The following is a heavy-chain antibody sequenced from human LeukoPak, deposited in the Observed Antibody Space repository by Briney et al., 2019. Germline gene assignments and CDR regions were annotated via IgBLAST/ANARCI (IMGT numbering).Heavy chain of an antibody. CDR3: ARASWVSTADAVR. V-gene: IGHV3-23*01. CDR1: GFTFSSYW. CDR2: MKGTGET. D-gene: IGHD3-16*01. J-gene: IGHJ4*02. Sequence: GGSLRLSCAASGFTFSSYWMSWVRQAPGKGLEWLSSMKGTGETIYADSVRGRCTLFRDGSRNTVYLQLNNLRVEDTAVYYCARASWVSTADAVRWGQGTVVTVSS.